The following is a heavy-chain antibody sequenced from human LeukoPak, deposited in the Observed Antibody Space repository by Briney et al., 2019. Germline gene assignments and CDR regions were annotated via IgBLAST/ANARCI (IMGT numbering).Heavy chain of an antibody. CDR2: IYTSGST. CDR1: GGSISSYY. CDR3: ARHGGRITIFGVVIDDAFDI. V-gene: IGHV4-4*09. Sequence: SETLSLTCTVSGGSISSYYWSWIRQPPGEGLEWIGYIYTSGSTNYNPSLKSRVTISVDTSKNQFSLKLSSVTAADTAVYYCARHGGRITIFGVVIDDAFDIWGQGTMVTVSS. J-gene: IGHJ3*02. D-gene: IGHD3-3*01.